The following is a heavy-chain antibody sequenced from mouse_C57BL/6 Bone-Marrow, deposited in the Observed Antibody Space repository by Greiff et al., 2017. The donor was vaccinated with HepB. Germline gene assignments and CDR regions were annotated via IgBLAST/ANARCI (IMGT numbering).Heavy chain of an antibody. D-gene: IGHD2-3*01. CDR2: IYPGNSDT. CDR3: TREGVAGYSWFAY. V-gene: IGHV1-5*01. Sequence: EVKVVESGTVLARPGASVKMSCKTSGYTFTSYWMHWVKQRPGQGLEWIGAIYPGNSDTSYNQKFKGKAKLTAVTSASTAYMELSSLTNEDSAVYYCTREGVAGYSWFAYWGQGTLVTVSA. CDR1: GYTFTSYW. J-gene: IGHJ3*01.